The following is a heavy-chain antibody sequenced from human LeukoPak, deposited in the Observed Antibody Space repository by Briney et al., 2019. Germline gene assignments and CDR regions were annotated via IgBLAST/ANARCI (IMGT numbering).Heavy chain of an antibody. V-gene: IGHV4-59*01. D-gene: IGHD6-13*01. CDR3: ARVTGYVMEDYFDY. Sequence: SETLSLTCTVSGGSISSYYWSWIRQPPRKGLEWIGYIYYSGSTNYNPSLKSRVTISVDTSKNQFSLRLSSVTAADTAVYYCARVTGYVMEDYFDYWGQGTLVTVSS. CDR1: GGSISSYY. CDR2: IYYSGST. J-gene: IGHJ4*02.